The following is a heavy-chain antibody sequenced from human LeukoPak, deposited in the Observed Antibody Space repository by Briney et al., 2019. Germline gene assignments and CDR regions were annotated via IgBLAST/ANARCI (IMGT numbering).Heavy chain of an antibody. Sequence: PSETLSLTCAVSGGSIIVAAYSWGCIRQPPGKGLEWIGGIYYSGSTYYNPSLKSRVTISVDTSKNQFSLKLSSVTAADTAVYYCVAIGSGWYFIDYWGQGTLVTVSS. J-gene: IGHJ4*02. V-gene: IGHV4-39*01. CDR2: IYYSGST. CDR1: GGSIIVAAYS. CDR3: VAIGSGWYFIDY. D-gene: IGHD6-19*01.